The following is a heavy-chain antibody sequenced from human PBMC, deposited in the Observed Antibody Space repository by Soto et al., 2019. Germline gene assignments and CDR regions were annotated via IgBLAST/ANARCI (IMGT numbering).Heavy chain of an antibody. J-gene: IGHJ3*02. CDR1: GGTFSSYA. V-gene: IGHV1-69*13. Sequence: SVKVSCKASGGTFSSYAISWVRQAPGQGLEWMGGIIAIFGTANYAQKFQGRVTITADESTSTAYMELSSLRSEDTAVYYCARLLNRSPSDPCIRAFDIWGQGTMVTVSS. D-gene: IGHD2-8*01. CDR2: IIAIFGTA. CDR3: ARLLNRSPSDPCIRAFDI.